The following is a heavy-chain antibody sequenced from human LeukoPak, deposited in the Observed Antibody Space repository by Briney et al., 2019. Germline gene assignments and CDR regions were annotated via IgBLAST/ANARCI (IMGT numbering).Heavy chain of an antibody. CDR1: GFTFSNAG. D-gene: IGHD2-15*01. CDR3: PRDRSGGSFNWFDP. V-gene: IGHV3-15*01. J-gene: IGHJ5*02. CDR2: IKSKTDGGTT. Sequence: GGSLRLSCAASGFTFSNAGMSWVRQAPGKGLEWVGRIKSKTDGGTTDSAATVKDRFTISRDDSKNTLYLQMTSLKTEDTAVYYCPRDRSGGSFNWFDPWGQGTLVTVSS.